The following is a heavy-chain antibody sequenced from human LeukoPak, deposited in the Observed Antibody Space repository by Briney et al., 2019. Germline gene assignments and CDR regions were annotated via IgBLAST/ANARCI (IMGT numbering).Heavy chain of an antibody. J-gene: IGHJ3*02. Sequence: PSETLSLTCTVSGGSISSGSYYWSWIRQPAGKGLEWIGRIYTSGSTNYNPSLKSRVTISVDTSKNQFSLKLSSVTAADTAVYYCARARLGGFDIWSQGTMVTVSS. V-gene: IGHV4-61*02. D-gene: IGHD2-15*01. CDR3: ARARLGGFDI. CDR1: GGSISSGSYY. CDR2: IYTSGST.